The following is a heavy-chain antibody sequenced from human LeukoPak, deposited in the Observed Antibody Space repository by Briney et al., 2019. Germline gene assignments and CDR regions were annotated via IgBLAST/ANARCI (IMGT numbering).Heavy chain of an antibody. D-gene: IGHD3-22*01. CDR2: INTNTGNP. J-gene: IGHJ3*02. CDR1: GYTFTSYA. V-gene: IGHV7-4-1*02. Sequence: GASVKVSCKASGYTFTSYAMNWVRQAPGQGLEWMGWINTNTGNPTYAQGFTGRFVFSLDTSVSTAYLQISSLKAEDTAVYYCARVGPHYYDSSGHYYDDAFDIWGQGTMVTVSS. CDR3: ARVGPHYYDSSGHYYDDAFDI.